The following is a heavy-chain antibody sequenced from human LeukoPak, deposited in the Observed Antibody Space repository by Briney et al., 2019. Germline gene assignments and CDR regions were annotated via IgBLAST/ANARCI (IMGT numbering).Heavy chain of an antibody. CDR2: INYIRTT. CDR1: GGSISSYY. Sequence: PSETLSLTCTVSGGSISSYYWNWIRQPPGKGLEWIGYINYIRTTDYNPSLKSRVTISLDTSKNRFSLKLSSVTAADTAMNYCARSYSSSDHYYYYGMDVWGQGTTVTVSS. J-gene: IGHJ6*02. D-gene: IGHD6-13*01. CDR3: ARSYSSSDHYYYYGMDV. V-gene: IGHV4-59*08.